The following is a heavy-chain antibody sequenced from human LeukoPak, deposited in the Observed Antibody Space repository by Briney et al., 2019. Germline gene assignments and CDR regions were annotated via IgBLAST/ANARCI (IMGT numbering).Heavy chain of an antibody. Sequence: SETLSLTCTVSGGSISSSSYCWGWIRQPPGKGLEWIGSIYYSGSTYYNPSLKSRVTISVDTSKNQFSLKLSAVTAADTAVYYCARRPPYSSPDYWGQGTLVTVSS. CDR2: IYYSGST. CDR1: GGSISSSSYC. CDR3: ARRPPYSSPDY. V-gene: IGHV4-39*01. D-gene: IGHD6-19*01. J-gene: IGHJ4*02.